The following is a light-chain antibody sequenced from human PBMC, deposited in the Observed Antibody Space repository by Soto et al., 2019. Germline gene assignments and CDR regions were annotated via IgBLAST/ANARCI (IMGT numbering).Light chain of an antibody. J-gene: IGKJ1*01. V-gene: IGKV1-5*03. CDR3: QHYNSYSEA. Sequence: IQMTQSPSTRSASXGDRVTVNCRGVETISSCLGWYQQKPGXAPELLXYKASTLKSGGPSRFSGSGSVTEFTRTISSLQPEDFATYYGQHYNSYSEAFGQGTKVDIK. CDR2: KAS. CDR1: ETISSC.